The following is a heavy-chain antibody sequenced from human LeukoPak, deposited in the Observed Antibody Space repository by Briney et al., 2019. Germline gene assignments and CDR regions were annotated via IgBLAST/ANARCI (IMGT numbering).Heavy chain of an antibody. Sequence: ASVTVSCRASRYTFTGYYLHWVRQAPGQGLEWMGWIFPKTGGTSYAQKFQGRVTMTRDTSISTAYMELIGLRSDDTAVYYCAGPWDQVGFDPWGQGTLVTVSS. CDR2: IFPKTGGT. V-gene: IGHV1-2*02. CDR1: RYTFTGYY. D-gene: IGHD1-26*01. J-gene: IGHJ5*02. CDR3: AGPWDQVGFDP.